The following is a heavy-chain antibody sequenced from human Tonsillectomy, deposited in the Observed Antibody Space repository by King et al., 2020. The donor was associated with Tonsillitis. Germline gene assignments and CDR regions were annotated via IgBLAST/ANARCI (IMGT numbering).Heavy chain of an antibody. CDR2: IYYSGST. J-gene: IGHJ5*02. CDR3: ASDGLYGGGLHP. CDR1: GGSISSGDFY. D-gene: IGHD2/OR15-2a*01. Sequence: VQLQESGPGLVKPSQTLSLTCTVSGGSISSGDFYWSWSRQHPGKGLEWIGYIYYSGSTYYNPSLKSRLTISVDTSKNQFSLKLRSVTAADTAVYYCASDGLYGGGLHPGGQETLVTGSS. V-gene: IGHV4-31*03.